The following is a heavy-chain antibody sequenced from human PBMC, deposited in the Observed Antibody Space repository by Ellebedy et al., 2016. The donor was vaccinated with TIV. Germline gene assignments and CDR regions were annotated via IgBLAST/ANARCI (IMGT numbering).Heavy chain of an antibody. CDR1: GFTFSTYG. D-gene: IGHD6-19*01. CDR3: ASAGGSGWYYNNYYFDY. CDR2: ISSSSSYI. Sequence: GGSLRLXXAGSGFTFSTYGMNWVRQAPGKGLEWVSSISSSSSYIYYADSVKGRFTISRDNAKNSLYLQMNSLRAEDTAIYYCASAGGSGWYYNNYYFDYWGQGTLVTVSS. J-gene: IGHJ4*02. V-gene: IGHV3-21*01.